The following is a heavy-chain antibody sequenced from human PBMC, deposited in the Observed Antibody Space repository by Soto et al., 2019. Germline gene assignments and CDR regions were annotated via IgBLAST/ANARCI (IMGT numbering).Heavy chain of an antibody. CDR3: ANQYSSSWYYYYYYMDV. D-gene: IGHD6-13*01. Sequence: GGSLRLSCAASGFTFSSYAMSWVRQAPGKGLEWVSAISGSGGSTYYADSVKGRFTISRDNSKNTLYLQMNSLRAEDTAVYYCANQYSSSWYYYYYYMDVWGKGTTVTVSS. V-gene: IGHV3-23*01. CDR1: GFTFSSYA. J-gene: IGHJ6*03. CDR2: ISGSGGST.